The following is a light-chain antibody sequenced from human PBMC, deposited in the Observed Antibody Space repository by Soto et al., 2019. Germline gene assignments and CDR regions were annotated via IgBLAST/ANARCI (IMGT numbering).Light chain of an antibody. CDR2: GAS. V-gene: IGKV3-20*01. J-gene: IGKJ1*01. CDR3: QQYNSYPWT. CDR1: QSVTSNY. Sequence: GLTQSLGALSLYKGERATLSCRASQSVTSNYIAWYQQKPGQAPRLLIYGASSRATGIPDRFSGSGSGTEFTLAISSLQPDDFATYYCQQYNSYPWTFGQGTKVDIK.